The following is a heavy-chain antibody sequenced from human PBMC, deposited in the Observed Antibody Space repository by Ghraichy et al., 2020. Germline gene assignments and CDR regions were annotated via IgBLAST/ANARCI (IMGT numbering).Heavy chain of an antibody. D-gene: IGHD6-19*01. CDR2: IYSGGST. Sequence: GGSLRLSCAASGFTVSTTFMSWVRQAPGKGLEWVSVIYSGGSTFYADSVKGRFTISRDNSKNTLYLQMSSLRAEDTAVYYCTRDGWDKSGWQYSWFDPWGQGALVTVSS. V-gene: IGHV3-66*01. J-gene: IGHJ5*02. CDR1: GFTVSTTF. CDR3: TRDGWDKSGWQYSWFDP.